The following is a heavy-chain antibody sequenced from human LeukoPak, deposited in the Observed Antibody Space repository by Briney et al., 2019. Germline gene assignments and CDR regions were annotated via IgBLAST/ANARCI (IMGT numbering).Heavy chain of an antibody. Sequence: GGSLGLSCAASGFTFSSYAMSWVRQAPGKGLEWVSAISGSGGSTYYADSVKGRFTISRDTAKNTLYLQIISRRADDTAVYYCARGSGSYSSDAFDIWGQGTMVTVSS. CDR3: ARGSGSYSSDAFDI. V-gene: IGHV3-23*01. CDR2: ISGSGGST. CDR1: GFTFSSYA. J-gene: IGHJ3*02. D-gene: IGHD3-10*01.